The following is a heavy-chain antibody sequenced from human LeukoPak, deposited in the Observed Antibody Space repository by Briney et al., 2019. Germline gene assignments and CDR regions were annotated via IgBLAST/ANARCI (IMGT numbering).Heavy chain of an antibody. CDR3: ARAVSSSWFSPHYGMDV. J-gene: IGHJ6*02. CDR1: GFTFNNYG. D-gene: IGHD6-13*01. Sequence: GGSLRLSCAASGFTFNNYGMHWVRQAPGKGLEWVAVIWYDGSNKYYADSVKGRFTISRDNSKNTLYLQMNSLRAEDTAVYYCARAVSSSWFSPHYGMDVWGQGTTVTVSS. CDR2: IWYDGSNK. V-gene: IGHV3-33*01.